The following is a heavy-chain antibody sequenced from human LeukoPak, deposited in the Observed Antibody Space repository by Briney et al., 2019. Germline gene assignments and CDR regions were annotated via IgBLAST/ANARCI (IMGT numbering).Heavy chain of an antibody. J-gene: IGHJ6*03. CDR3: ARISIIIGVYYYMDV. D-gene: IGHD3-10*01. Sequence: ASVKVSCKASGGTFSSYAINWVRQATGQGLEWMGWMNPNSGNTGYAQKFQGRVTITRNTSISTAYMELSSLRSEDTAVYYCARISIIIGVYYYMDVWGKGTTVTVSS. V-gene: IGHV1-8*03. CDR1: GGTFSSYA. CDR2: MNPNSGNT.